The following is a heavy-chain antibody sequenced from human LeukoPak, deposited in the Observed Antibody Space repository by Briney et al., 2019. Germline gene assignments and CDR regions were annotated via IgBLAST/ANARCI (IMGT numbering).Heavy chain of an antibody. CDR2: IYYSGST. CDR3: AGRYGSGSYIDY. V-gene: IGHV4-39*01. CDR1: GGPISNSSYF. Sequence: SETLSLTCTVSGGPISNSSYFWDWIRQPPGKGLEWIGTIYYSGSTYYDPSLKSRVTMSVDTSKNQFSLKLNSVTAADTAVYYCAGRYGSGSYIDYWGQGTLVTVSS. D-gene: IGHD3-10*01. J-gene: IGHJ4*02.